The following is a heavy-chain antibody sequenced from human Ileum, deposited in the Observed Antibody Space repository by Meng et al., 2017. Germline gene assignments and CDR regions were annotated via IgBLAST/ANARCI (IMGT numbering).Heavy chain of an antibody. D-gene: IGHD4-23*01. CDR2: IYHSGLV. CDR3: AANSGKKMHS. Sequence: QVKLQWSGPGLVKPSGTLSLTCAVAGDYISTTNWWNWVRQPPGEGLEWIGEIYHSGLVNYNLSLKSRVTLSIDKSKNQFSLKLISVTAADTGVYYCAANSGKKMHSWGQGTLVTVSS. J-gene: IGHJ4*02. V-gene: IGHV4-4*02. CDR1: GDYISTTNW.